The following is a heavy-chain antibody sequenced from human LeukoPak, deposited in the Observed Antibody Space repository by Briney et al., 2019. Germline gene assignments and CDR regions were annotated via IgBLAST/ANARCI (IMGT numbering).Heavy chain of an antibody. J-gene: IGHJ4*02. V-gene: IGHV4-61*02. CDR2: IYTSGST. D-gene: IGHD5-12*01. CDR1: GGSISSGSYY. CDR3: AGTQTGIEYIVFDY. Sequence: PSETLSLTCTVSGGSISSGSYYWSWIRQPAGKGLEWIGRIYTSGSTNYNPSLKSRVTILVDTSKNQFSLKLSSVTAADTAVYYCAGTQTGIEYIVFDYWGQGTLVTVSS.